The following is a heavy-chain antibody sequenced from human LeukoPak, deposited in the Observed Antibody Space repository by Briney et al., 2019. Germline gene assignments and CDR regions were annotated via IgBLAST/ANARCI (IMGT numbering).Heavy chain of an antibody. D-gene: IGHD6-6*01. CDR3: AKGSIAARGAFDI. CDR1: GLTFSSYA. CDR2: ISGSGGST. Sequence: GGSLRLSCAASGLTFSSYAMSWVRQAPGKGLEWVSAISGSGGSTYYADSVKGRFTISRDNSKNTLYLQMNSLRAEDTAVYYCAKGSIAARGAFDIWGQGTMVTVSS. V-gene: IGHV3-23*01. J-gene: IGHJ3*02.